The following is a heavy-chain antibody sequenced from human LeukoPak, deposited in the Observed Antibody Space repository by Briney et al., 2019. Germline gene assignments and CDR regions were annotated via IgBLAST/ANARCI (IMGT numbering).Heavy chain of an antibody. CDR3: GRGTGDIVVEDYYYMDV. CDR1: GYTFTSYA. V-gene: IGHV7-4-1*02. CDR2: INTNTGNP. Sequence: ASVKVSCKASGYTFTSYAMNWVRQAPGQGLEWMGWINTNTGNPTYAQGFTGRFVFSLDTSVSTAYLQISGLKAEDTAVYYCGRGTGDIVVEDYYYMDVWGKGTTVTVSS. D-gene: IGHD2-2*01. J-gene: IGHJ6*03.